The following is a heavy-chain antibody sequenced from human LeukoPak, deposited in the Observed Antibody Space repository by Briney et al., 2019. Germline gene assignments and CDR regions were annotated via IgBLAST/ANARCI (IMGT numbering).Heavy chain of an antibody. J-gene: IGHJ4*02. V-gene: IGHV4-59*01. CDR1: GASITRYH. CDR3: ARGSRDGYNHFDY. CDR2: IYYSGST. Sequence: SETLSLTCTISGASITRYHWSWIRQPTGKGLDRIGYIYYSGSTNYNPSLKSRVTISVDTSKNQFSLNLRSVTAADTAVYYCARGSRDGYNHFDYWGQGTLVTVSS. D-gene: IGHD5-24*01.